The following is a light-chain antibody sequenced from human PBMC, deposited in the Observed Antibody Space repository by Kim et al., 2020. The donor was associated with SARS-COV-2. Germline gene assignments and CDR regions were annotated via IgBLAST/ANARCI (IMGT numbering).Light chain of an antibody. CDR3: QQRSNWPPALI. CDR1: QSVGTY. Sequence: PGERATLSCRASQSVGTYLAWYQQKPGQAPRLLIYDASNRATGIPARFSGSGSGTDFTLTISSLQSEDFAVYYCQQRSNWPPALIFGGGTKVDIK. CDR2: DAS. J-gene: IGKJ4*01. V-gene: IGKV3-11*01.